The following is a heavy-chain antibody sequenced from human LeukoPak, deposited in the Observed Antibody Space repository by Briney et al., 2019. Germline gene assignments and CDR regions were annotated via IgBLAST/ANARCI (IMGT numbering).Heavy chain of an antibody. D-gene: IGHD1-26*01. CDR3: ARGVGWNGY. Sequence: PGGSLRLSCAASGFTFSNYWMHWVRQAPGKGLVWVSRIDSDGSSTNYADSVRGRFTVSRDNAKNTLYLQMNSLRAEDTAVYYCARGVGWNGYWGQGTLVTVSS. CDR2: IDSDGSST. CDR1: GFTFSNYW. V-gene: IGHV3-74*01. J-gene: IGHJ4*02.